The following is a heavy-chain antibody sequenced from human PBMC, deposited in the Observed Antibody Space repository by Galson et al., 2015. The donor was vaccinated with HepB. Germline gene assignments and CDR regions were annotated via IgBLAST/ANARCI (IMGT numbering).Heavy chain of an antibody. V-gene: IGHV3-23*01. Sequence: SLRLSCAASGFTFSSYAMCWVRQAPGEGLEWVSVISGSGGSTDYADSVKGRFTISRDNSKNTVNLQVNSLRAEDTAVYYCAKGSVANDVEYFQHWGQGTLVTVSS. CDR1: GFTFSSYA. J-gene: IGHJ1*01. D-gene: IGHD2-21*01. CDR2: ISGSGGST. CDR3: AKGSVANDVEYFQH.